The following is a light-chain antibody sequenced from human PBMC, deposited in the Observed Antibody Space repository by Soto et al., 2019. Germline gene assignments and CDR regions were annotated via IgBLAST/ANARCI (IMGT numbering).Light chain of an antibody. J-gene: IGLJ2*01. V-gene: IGLV1-44*01. CDR2: SNA. Sequence: QSVLTQPPSASGTPGQRVTISCSGSSSNIGSNTVTWYQHLPGTAPKILIYSNAQRPSGVPDRFSGSKSGTSASLAISGLQSEDEADYYCASWDDSRKGVVFGGGTKLTVL. CDR3: ASWDDSRKGVV. CDR1: SSNIGSNT.